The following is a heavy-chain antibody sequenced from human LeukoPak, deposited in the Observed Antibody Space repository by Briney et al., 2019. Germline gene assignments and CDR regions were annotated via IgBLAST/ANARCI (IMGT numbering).Heavy chain of an antibody. J-gene: IGHJ4*02. D-gene: IGHD6-19*01. V-gene: IGHV5-51*01. CDR3: ANSVAVAGTALDY. CDR1: GYSLTSYW. CDR2: FYPDDSET. Sequence: GESLKISCKGSGYSLTSYWIAWVRQMPGKGLEWMGIFYPDDSETRYSPSFQGQVTISADKSTSAAYLQWTSLKASDTAMYYCANSVAVAGTALDYWGQGTLVTVSS.